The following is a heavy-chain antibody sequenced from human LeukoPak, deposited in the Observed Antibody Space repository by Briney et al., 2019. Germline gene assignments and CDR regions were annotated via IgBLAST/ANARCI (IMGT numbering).Heavy chain of an antibody. V-gene: IGHV1-46*01. D-gene: IGHD5-18*01. CDR2: INPSGGST. J-gene: IGHJ5*02. CDR1: GYTFTSYY. CDR3: ARDRTVDTAMAPLNWFDP. Sequence: GASVKVSCTASGYTFTSYYMHWVRQAPGQGLEWMGIINPSGGSTSYAQKFQGRVTMTRDMSTSTVYMELSSLRSEDTAVYYCARDRTVDTAMAPLNWFDPWGQGTLVTVSS.